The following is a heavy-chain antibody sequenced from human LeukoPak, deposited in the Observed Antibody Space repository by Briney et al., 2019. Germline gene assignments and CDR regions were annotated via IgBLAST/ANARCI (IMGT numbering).Heavy chain of an antibody. CDR3: ARSRVGATASGDGMDV. V-gene: IGHV1-69*04. D-gene: IGHD1-26*01. J-gene: IGHJ6*02. CDR1: GGTFSSYA. CDR2: IIPILGVA. Sequence: GASVKVSCKASGGTFSSYAISWVRQAPGQGLEWMGRIIPILGVANYAQKFQSRVTITADKSTSTAYMELSSLRSEDTAVYYCARSRVGATASGDGMDVWGQGTTVTVSS.